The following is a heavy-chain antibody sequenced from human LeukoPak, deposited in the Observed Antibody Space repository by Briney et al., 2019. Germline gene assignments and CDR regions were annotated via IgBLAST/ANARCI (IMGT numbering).Heavy chain of an antibody. D-gene: IGHD6-19*01. J-gene: IGHJ6*03. Sequence: ASVKVSCKASGYTFTSYYMHWVRQAPGQGLEWMGIINPSGGSTSYAQKFQGRVTMTRDTSTSTVYMELSSLRSEDTAVYYCARVKSYSSGWRGRGDYYYYMDVWGKGTTVTVSS. CDR1: GYTFTSYY. V-gene: IGHV1-46*01. CDR3: ARVKSYSSGWRGRGDYYYYMDV. CDR2: INPSGGST.